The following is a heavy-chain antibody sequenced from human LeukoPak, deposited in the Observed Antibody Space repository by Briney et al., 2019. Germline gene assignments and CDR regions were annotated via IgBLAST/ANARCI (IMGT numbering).Heavy chain of an antibody. CDR3: AKDYYDSSGYYLDY. CDR2: ISSSGSTI. Sequence: GGSLRLSCAASGFTFSDYYMSWIRQAPGKGLEWVSYISSSGSTIYYADSVKGRFTISRDNAKSSLYLQMNSLRAEDTAVYYCAKDYYDSSGYYLDYWGQGTLVTVSS. J-gene: IGHJ4*02. CDR1: GFTFSDYY. D-gene: IGHD3-22*01. V-gene: IGHV3-11*04.